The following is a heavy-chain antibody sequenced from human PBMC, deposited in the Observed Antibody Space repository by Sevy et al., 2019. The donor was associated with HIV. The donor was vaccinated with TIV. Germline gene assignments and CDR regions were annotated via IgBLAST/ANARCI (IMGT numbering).Heavy chain of an antibody. CDR2: VGPAGDP. CDR3: ARGGGYSDDGMDV. J-gene: IGHJ6*02. D-gene: IGHD1-26*01. Sequence: GGSLRLSCVASGFTFSSYDMHWVRQVTGKGLEWVSGVGPAGDPFYPGSVKGRLTISRENAKNSFYLQMNSLRAGDTAVYYCARGGGYSDDGMDVWGQGTTVTVSS. V-gene: IGHV3-13*05. CDR1: GFTFSSYD.